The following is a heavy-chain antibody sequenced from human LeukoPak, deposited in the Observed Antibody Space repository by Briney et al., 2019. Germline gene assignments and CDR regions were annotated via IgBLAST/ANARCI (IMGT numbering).Heavy chain of an antibody. J-gene: IGHJ3*01. Sequence: GASVKVSCKAFGYSFTGYHLHWVRQAPRQGLEWMGWVNPKTGGTNYARKFQGGVTMTRDTSINTVNMELSRLTSDDTAVYYCAREFSSKLEWLAYVTGDDAFDVWGQGTMITVS. D-gene: IGHD3-3*01. V-gene: IGHV1-2*02. CDR3: AREFSSKLEWLAYVTGDDAFDV. CDR1: GYSFTGYH. CDR2: VNPKTGGT.